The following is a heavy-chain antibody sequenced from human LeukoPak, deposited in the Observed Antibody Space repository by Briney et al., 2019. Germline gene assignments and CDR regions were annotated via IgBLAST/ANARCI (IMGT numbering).Heavy chain of an antibody. D-gene: IGHD6-19*01. CDR2: IYPGDSDT. J-gene: IGHJ4*02. V-gene: IGHV5-51*01. CDR3: ARGDNSGWYFFDY. CDR1: GYTFTDHW. Sequence: HGESLKISCKASGYTFTDHWIGWVRQMPGKGLEWMGIIYPGDSDTRYSPSFQGQVTISADKSISTAYLQWRNLQAPDTAMYYCARGDNSGWYFFDYWVREPWSPSPQ.